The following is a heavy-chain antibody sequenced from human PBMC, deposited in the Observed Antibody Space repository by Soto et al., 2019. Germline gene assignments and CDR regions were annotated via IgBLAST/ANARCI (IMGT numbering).Heavy chain of an antibody. J-gene: IGHJ4*02. Sequence: EVQLLESGGGLVQPGGSLRLSCAASGVTFSSYAMSWVRQAPGKGLEWVSAISGSGGSTYYADSVKGRFTISRDNSKNELYLQRNGRRAEDTAVYYCAKGVLGGGGGSLGGQGTLVTVSS. CDR3: AKGVLGGGGGSL. D-gene: IGHD3-10*01. V-gene: IGHV3-23*01. CDR1: GVTFSSYA. CDR2: ISGSGGST.